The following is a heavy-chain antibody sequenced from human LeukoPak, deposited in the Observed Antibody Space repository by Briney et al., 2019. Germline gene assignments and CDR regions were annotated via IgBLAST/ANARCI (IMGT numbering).Heavy chain of an antibody. CDR1: GFTFSSYG. D-gene: IGHD5-24*01. CDR2: IWYDGSNK. CDR3: ARDHVEMATIGLFDY. J-gene: IGHJ4*02. V-gene: IGHV3-33*01. Sequence: GRSLRLSCAASGFTFSSYGMHWVRQAPGKGLEWVAVIWYDGSNKYYADSVKGRFTISRDNSKNTLYLQMNGLRAEDTAVYYCARDHVEMATIGLFDYWGQGTLVTVSS.